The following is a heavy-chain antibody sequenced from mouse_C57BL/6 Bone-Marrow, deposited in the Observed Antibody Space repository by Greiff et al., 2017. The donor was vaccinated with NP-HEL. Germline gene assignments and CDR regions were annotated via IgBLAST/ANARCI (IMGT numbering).Heavy chain of an antibody. J-gene: IGHJ4*01. V-gene: IGHV3-6*01. CDR1: GYSITSGYY. Sequence: ESGPGLVKPSQSLSLTCSVTGYSITSGYYWNWIRQFPGNKLEWMGYISYDGSNNYNPSLKNRISITRDTSKNQFFLKLNSGTTEDTSTYYCARTLYAMDYWGQGTSVTVSS. CDR2: ISYDGSN. CDR3: ARTLYAMDY.